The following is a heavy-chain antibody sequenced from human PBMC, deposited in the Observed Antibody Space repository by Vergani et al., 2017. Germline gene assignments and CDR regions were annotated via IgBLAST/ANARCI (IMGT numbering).Heavy chain of an antibody. J-gene: IGHJ6*03. Sequence: VQLQESCPGEVKPSQNLSLTCADSGGSIFSGYHCWTWIRLRPGKRLEWVGYIVYSGTTYDNPSLRSRLTISVDTSQNQFSLQLTSVTAADTAVYFCASGPSGVQAHYIYDYYYFMDVWGKGTTGTVS. CDR1: GGSIFSGYHC. V-gene: IGHV4-31*11. D-gene: IGHD5-18*01. CDR2: IVYSGTT. CDR3: ASGPSGVQAHYIYDYYYFMDV.